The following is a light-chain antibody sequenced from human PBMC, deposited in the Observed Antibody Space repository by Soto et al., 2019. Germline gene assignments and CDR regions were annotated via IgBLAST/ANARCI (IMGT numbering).Light chain of an antibody. J-gene: IGKJ1*01. CDR1: QSLLYSSNNKNY. CDR2: WAS. CDR3: LQHYTTLTWT. V-gene: IGKV4-1*01. Sequence: DIVMTQSPDSLAVSLGERATINCKSSQSLLYSSNNKNYLAWYQQKPGQSPKLLIYWASTRESGVPDRFSGSGSGTDFTLTISSLQAEDVAVYYGLQHYTTLTWTFGQGTKVEIK.